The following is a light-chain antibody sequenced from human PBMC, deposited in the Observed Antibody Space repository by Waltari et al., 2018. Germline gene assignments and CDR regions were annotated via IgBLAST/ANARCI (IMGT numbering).Light chain of an antibody. V-gene: IGKV3-11*01. CDR1: QSLSSY. CDR2: DAS. J-gene: IGKJ4*01. CDR3: QQRSNWLT. Sequence: EFVLTQSPATLSLSPGERATLSCRASQSLSSYLAWYQQKPGQAPRLLIYDASNRAIGIPARFSGSGSGTDFTLTISSLEPEDFAVYYCQQRSNWLTFGGGIKVEIK.